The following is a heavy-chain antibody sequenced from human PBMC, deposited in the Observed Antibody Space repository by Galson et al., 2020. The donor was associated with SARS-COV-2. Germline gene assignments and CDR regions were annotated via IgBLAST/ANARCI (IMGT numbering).Heavy chain of an antibody. D-gene: IGHD3-10*01. CDR1: GFTFSSYS. J-gene: IGHJ6*02. CDR2: ISSSSSYI. Sequence: NSGGSLRLSCAASGFTFSSYSMNWVRQAPGKGLEWVSSISSSSSYIYYADSVKGRFTISRDNAKNSLYLQMNSLRAEDTAVYYCARDLSEDGAMVRVLFYYYGMDVWGQGTTVTVSS. V-gene: IGHV3-21*01. CDR3: ARDLSEDGAMVRVLFYYYGMDV.